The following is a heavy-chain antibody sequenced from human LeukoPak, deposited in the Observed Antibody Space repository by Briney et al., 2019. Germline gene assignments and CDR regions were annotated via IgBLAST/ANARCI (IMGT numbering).Heavy chain of an antibody. CDR3: ASYGDNSGSYFEDPDAFDI. CDR2: IYTSGST. V-gene: IGHV4-61*02. D-gene: IGHD1-26*01. Sequence: SETLSLTCTVSGGSISSGSYYWSWIRQPAGKGLEWIGRIYTSGSTNYNPSLKSRVTISVDTSKNQFSLKLSSVTAADTAVYYCASYGDNSGSYFEDPDAFDIWGQGTMVTVSS. J-gene: IGHJ3*02. CDR1: GGSISSGSYY.